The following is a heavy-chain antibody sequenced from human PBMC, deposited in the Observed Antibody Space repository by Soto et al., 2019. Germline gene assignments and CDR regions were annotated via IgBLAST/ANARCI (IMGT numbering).Heavy chain of an antibody. V-gene: IGHV4-31*02. Sequence: SETLSLTCTVSGGSISSGVYYWSWIRHHPGKGLEWIGYIYYSGSTYYNPSLKSRVTISVDTSKNQFSLKLSSVTAADTAVYYCARSVGDYDPYYFDYWGQGTMLTVSS. D-gene: IGHD4-17*01. CDR2: IYYSGST. CDR1: GGSISSGVYY. CDR3: ARSVGDYDPYYFDY. J-gene: IGHJ4*02.